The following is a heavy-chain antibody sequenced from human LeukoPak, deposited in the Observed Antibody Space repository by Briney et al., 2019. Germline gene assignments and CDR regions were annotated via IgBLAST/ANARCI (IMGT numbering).Heavy chain of an antibody. CDR1: GFTFSSYG. D-gene: IGHD2-21*02. CDR2: ISSGSTYI. Sequence: GGSLRLSCAVSGFTFSSYGMNWVSQAPGRGLEWVSSISSGSTYIYYAGSVKGRFTISRDNGKNSLYLQMNSLRAEDTAVYYCARDKLAYCGGDCYPDAWGQGTLVTVSS. J-gene: IGHJ5*02. CDR3: ARDKLAYCGGDCYPDA. V-gene: IGHV3-21*01.